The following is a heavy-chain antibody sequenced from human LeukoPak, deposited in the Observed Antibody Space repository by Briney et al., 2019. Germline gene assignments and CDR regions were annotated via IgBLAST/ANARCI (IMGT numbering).Heavy chain of an antibody. V-gene: IGHV4-59*01. CDR3: ARGLAAGYYYYYYGMDV. CDR1: GGSISSYY. J-gene: IGHJ6*02. Sequence: NPSETLSLTCTVSGGSISSYYWSWIRQPPGKGLEWIGYIYYSGSTNYNPSLKSRVTISVDTSENQFSLKLSSVTAADTAVYYCARGLAAGYYYYYYGMDVWGQGTTVTVSS. D-gene: IGHD6-13*01. CDR2: IYYSGST.